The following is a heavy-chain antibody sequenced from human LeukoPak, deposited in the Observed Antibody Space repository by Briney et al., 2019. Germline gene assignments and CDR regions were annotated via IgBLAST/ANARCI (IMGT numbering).Heavy chain of an antibody. J-gene: IGHJ4*02. CDR3: ARGGVVTMVRTKRRFDY. CDR1: GGSFSGYF. Sequence: PSETLSLTCAVYGGSFSGYFWSWIRQPPGKGLEWIGEINHSGSTNYNPSLKSRVTISVDTSKNQFSLKLSSVTAADTAVYYCARGGVVTMVRTKRRFDYWGQGTLVTVSS. V-gene: IGHV4-34*01. CDR2: INHSGST. D-gene: IGHD3-10*01.